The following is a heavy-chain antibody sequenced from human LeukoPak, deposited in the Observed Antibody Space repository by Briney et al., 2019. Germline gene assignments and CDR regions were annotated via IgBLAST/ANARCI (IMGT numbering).Heavy chain of an antibody. CDR1: GFTFSSYG. Sequence: PGGSLRLSCAAAGFTFSSYGMGWVRQAPGKGLEWVSAISGSGGSTYYADSGKGRFTISRDNSKKTLYLQMNSLRAEEAAVYYCAKDGAYSGYDKYYYYYMDVWGKGTTVTISS. D-gene: IGHD5-12*01. J-gene: IGHJ6*03. V-gene: IGHV3-23*01. CDR3: AKDGAYSGYDKYYYYYMDV. CDR2: ISGSGGST.